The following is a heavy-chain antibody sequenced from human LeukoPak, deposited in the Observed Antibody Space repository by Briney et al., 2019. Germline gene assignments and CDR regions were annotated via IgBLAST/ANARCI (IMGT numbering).Heavy chain of an antibody. CDR2: ISSSGSTI. V-gene: IGHV3-48*03. J-gene: IGHJ6*04. D-gene: IGHD3-10*02. Sequence: AGSRRLSCAASGFTFSSYEINWVRQAPGKWLEWVSYISSSGSTIYYADSVKGRFTISRDNAKNSLYLQMNSLRAEDTAVYYCAELGITMIGGVWGKGTTVTISS. CDR1: GFTFSSYE. CDR3: AELGITMIGGV.